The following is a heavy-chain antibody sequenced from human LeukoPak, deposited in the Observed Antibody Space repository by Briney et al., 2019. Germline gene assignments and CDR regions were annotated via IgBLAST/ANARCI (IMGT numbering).Heavy chain of an antibody. Sequence: QSGGSLRLSCTASGFTFSTYAMHWVRQAPGKGLEYVSVISSNGGSTFFADSVKGRFTLSRDNSNNTLYLQMDSLRAEDMAVYYCARQSSSGWSPFDYWGQGTLVTVSS. D-gene: IGHD6-19*01. V-gene: IGHV3-64*02. CDR3: ARQSSSGWSPFDY. CDR2: ISSNGGST. J-gene: IGHJ4*02. CDR1: GFTFSTYA.